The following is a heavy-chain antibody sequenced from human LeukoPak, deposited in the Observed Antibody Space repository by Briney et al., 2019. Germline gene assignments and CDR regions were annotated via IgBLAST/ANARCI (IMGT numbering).Heavy chain of an antibody. Sequence: PGGSLRLSCAASGFTFSSYAMSWDRQAPGKGLEWVSAISGSGGSTYYADSVKGRFTIPRDNAKTSLYLQMNSLRAEGTAIYYCARHLSGVTGYTYGRGIDYWGQGTLVTVSS. D-gene: IGHD5-18*01. CDR3: ARHLSGVTGYTYGRGIDY. CDR2: ISGSGGST. CDR1: GFTFSSYA. V-gene: IGHV3-23*01. J-gene: IGHJ4*02.